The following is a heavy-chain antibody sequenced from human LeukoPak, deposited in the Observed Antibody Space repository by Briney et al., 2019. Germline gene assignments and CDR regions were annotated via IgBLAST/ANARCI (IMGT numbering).Heavy chain of an antibody. CDR3: AGGVIDAFDI. J-gene: IGHJ3*02. CDR1: GFSFGDYI. D-gene: IGHD3-10*01. Sequence: GGSLRLSCAASGFSFGDYIMSWVRQAPGEGLQWVSAISTGGGTTYYADSVRGRFTISRDNSKNTLYLQMNSLRAEDTAVYYCAGGVIDAFDIWGQGTMVTVSS. CDR2: ISTGGGTT. V-gene: IGHV3-23*01.